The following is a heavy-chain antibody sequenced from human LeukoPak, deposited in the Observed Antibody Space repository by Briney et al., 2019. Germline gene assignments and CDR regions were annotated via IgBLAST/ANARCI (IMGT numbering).Heavy chain of an antibody. V-gene: IGHV3-30-3*01. CDR1: GFTFSSYW. Sequence: PGGSLRLSCAASGFTFSSYWMHWVRQAPGKGLEWVAVISYDGSNKYYADSVKGRFTISRDNSKNTLYLQMNSLRAEDTAVYYCARGHYDILTYPQYYFDYWGQGTLVTVSS. CDR3: ARGHYDILTYPQYYFDY. J-gene: IGHJ4*02. D-gene: IGHD3-9*01. CDR2: ISYDGSNK.